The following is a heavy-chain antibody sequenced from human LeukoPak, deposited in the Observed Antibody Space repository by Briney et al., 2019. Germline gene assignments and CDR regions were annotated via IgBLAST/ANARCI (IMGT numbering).Heavy chain of an antibody. CDR1: GFTFSSYA. V-gene: IGHV3-23*01. Sequence: GGSLRLYCAASGFTFSSYAMSWVRHAPGKGLERVSAISGSGGSTYYADSVKGRFTISRDNSKNTLYLQMNSLRAEDTAVYYRAKTHSGGYYPFDYWGQGTLVTVSS. CDR3: AKTHSGGYYPFDY. D-gene: IGHD3-22*01. J-gene: IGHJ4*02. CDR2: ISGSGGST.